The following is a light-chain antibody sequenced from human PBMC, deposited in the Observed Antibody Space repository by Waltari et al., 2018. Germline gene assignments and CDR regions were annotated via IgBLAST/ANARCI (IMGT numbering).Light chain of an antibody. CDR3: AAWDDSLGAV. V-gene: IGLV1-44*01. CDR2: NTN. Sequence: QSVLPQPPSVSGTPGQRVTISCSGRLSNTGSNSGNWYQQLPGTSPRLLIYNTNQGPAGVPHRFSASKSGTSASRAITGRQSEDEAYYYCAAWDDSLGAVFGGGTKLTVL. CDR1: LSNTGSNS. J-gene: IGLJ3*02.